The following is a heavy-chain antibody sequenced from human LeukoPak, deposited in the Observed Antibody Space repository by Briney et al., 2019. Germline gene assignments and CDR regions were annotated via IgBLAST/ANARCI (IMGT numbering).Heavy chain of an antibody. CDR2: ISGSGGST. CDR1: GFTFSSYA. D-gene: IGHD4-17*01. J-gene: IGHJ4*02. CDR3: ACLRGPSDY. Sequence: GGSLRLSCAASGFTFSSYAMSWVRQAPGKGLEWVSAISGSGGSTYYADSVKGRFTISRDNTKNSLYLQMDSLTADDTAVYFCACLRGPSDYWGQGTLATVSS. V-gene: IGHV3-23*01.